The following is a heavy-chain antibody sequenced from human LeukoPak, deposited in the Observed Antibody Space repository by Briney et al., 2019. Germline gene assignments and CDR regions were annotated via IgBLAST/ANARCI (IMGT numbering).Heavy chain of an antibody. CDR3: ARDSYYYDSSGYYFLPSYYYYYMDV. J-gene: IGHJ6*03. Sequence: SETLSLTCTVSGGSISSGSYYWSWIRQPAGKGLEWIGRIYTSGSTNYNPSLKSRVTISVDTSKNQFSLKLSSLTAADTAVYYCARDSYYYDSSGYYFLPSYYYYYMDVWGKGTTVTIS. D-gene: IGHD3-22*01. CDR1: GGSISSGSYY. V-gene: IGHV4-61*02. CDR2: IYTSGST.